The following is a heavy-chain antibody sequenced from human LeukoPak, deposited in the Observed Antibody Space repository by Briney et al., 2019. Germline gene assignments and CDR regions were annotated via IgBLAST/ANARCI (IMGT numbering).Heavy chain of an antibody. V-gene: IGHV1-18*01. CDR1: GYTFTSYG. CDR2: ISAYNGNT. J-gene: IGHJ4*02. D-gene: IGHD3-3*01. Sequence: GASVKVSCKASGYTFTSYGISWVRQAPGQGLEWMGWISAYNGNTNYAQKLQGRVTMTTDTSTSTAYMELRSLRSDDTAVYYCARVTGYDFWSGYQNSYFDYWGQGTLVTVPS. CDR3: ARVTGYDFWSGYQNSYFDY.